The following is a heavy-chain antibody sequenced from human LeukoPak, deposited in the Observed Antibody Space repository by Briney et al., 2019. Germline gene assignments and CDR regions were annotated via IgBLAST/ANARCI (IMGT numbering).Heavy chain of an antibody. J-gene: IGHJ4*02. CDR3: ARASGWYDPFDY. CDR1: GGSISSYY. Sequence: SETLSLTCTVSGGSISSYYWSWIRQPAGKGLKWIGRIYSSGSTNYNPSLKSRVALSVDTSKNQFSLRLNSVTAADTAVYYCARASGWYDPFDYWGQGTLVTVSS. V-gene: IGHV4-4*07. D-gene: IGHD6-19*01. CDR2: IYSSGST.